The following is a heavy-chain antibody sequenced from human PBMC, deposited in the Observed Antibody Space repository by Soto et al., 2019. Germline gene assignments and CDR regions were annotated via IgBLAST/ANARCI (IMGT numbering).Heavy chain of an antibody. J-gene: IGHJ6*02. V-gene: IGHV3-21*01. CDR1: GFTFISYS. D-gene: IGHD4-17*01. CDR2: ISSSSSYI. Sequence: GGSLRLSCAASGFTFISYSMNWVRQAPGKGLEWVSSISSSSSYIYYADSVKGRFTISRDNAKNSLYLQMNSLRAEDTAVYYCARAPGDRYYYYGMDVWGQGTTVTVSS. CDR3: ARAPGDRYYYYGMDV.